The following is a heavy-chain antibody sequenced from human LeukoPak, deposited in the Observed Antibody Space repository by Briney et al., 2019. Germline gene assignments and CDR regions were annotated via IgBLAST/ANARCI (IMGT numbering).Heavy chain of an antibody. Sequence: SVKVSCKASGGTFSSYAISWVRQAPGQGLEWMGRIILILGIANYAQKFQGRVTITADKSTSTAYMELSSLRSEDTAVYYCARHRPQNYDTTNDLYYYYGMDVWGQGTTVTVSS. CDR2: IILILGIA. D-gene: IGHD3-9*01. CDR1: GGTFSSYA. CDR3: ARHRPQNYDTTNDLYYYYGMDV. V-gene: IGHV1-69*04. J-gene: IGHJ6*02.